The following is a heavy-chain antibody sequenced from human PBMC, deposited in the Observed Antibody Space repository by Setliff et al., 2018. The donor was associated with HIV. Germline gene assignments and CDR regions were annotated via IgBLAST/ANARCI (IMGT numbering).Heavy chain of an antibody. CDR3: AKTIGRYFDIFDN. CDR2: ISSSGNT. D-gene: IGHD3-9*01. CDR1: GGSISSTSYY. Sequence: SETLSLTCTVSGGSISSTSYYWGWIRQPPGTGLEWIGSISSSGNTYYNPSLKSXVTTSVDTPKNHFSLKLNSVTAADTAVYYCAKTIGRYFDIFDNWGQGTLXTVSS. V-gene: IGHV4-39*01. J-gene: IGHJ4*02.